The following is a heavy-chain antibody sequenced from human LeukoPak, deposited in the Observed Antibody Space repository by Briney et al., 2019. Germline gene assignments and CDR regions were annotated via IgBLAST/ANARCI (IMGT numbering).Heavy chain of an antibody. CDR2: TSDRGDYT. V-gene: IGHV3-23*01. J-gene: IGHJ4*02. Sequence: GGSLRLSCTASGFTFTSYSMSWVRQAPGKGLEWVSGTSDRGDYTYYADSVKGRFTISRDNSKNTLYLQMNSLRAEDTALYFCAKKAQYNGNYPLDYWGQGTLVTVSS. CDR1: GFTFTSYS. D-gene: IGHD1-26*01. CDR3: AKKAQYNGNYPLDY.